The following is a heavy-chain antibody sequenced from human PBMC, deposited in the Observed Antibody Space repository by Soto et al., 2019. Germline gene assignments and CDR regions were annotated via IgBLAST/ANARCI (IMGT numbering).Heavy chain of an antibody. Sequence: PGGSLRLSCAASGFTFSSYAMNWVCQAPGKGLEWVSAIRGSGGSTYYADSVKGRFTISRDNSKNTLYLQMNSLIAEDTAVYYCARDDTVTTGYYYYYYMDVWGKGTTVTVSS. D-gene: IGHD4-4*01. CDR1: GFTFSSYA. CDR3: ARDDTVTTGYYYYYYMDV. CDR2: IRGSGGST. V-gene: IGHV3-23*01. J-gene: IGHJ6*03.